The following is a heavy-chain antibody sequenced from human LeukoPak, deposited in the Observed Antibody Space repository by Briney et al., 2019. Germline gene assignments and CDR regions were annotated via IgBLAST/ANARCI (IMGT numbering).Heavy chain of an antibody. J-gene: IGHJ4*02. D-gene: IGHD4-17*01. Sequence: PGGSLRLSCAASGFTFSSYAMSWVRQAPGKGLEWVSAISGSGGSTYYADSVKGRLTISRDNSKNTLYLQMNSLRAEDTAVYYCAKDRRMTTVTVYYFDYWGQGTLVTVSS. CDR2: ISGSGGST. CDR3: AKDRRMTTVTVYYFDY. V-gene: IGHV3-23*01. CDR1: GFTFSSYA.